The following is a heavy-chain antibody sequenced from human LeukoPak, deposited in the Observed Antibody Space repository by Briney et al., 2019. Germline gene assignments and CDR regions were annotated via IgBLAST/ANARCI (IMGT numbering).Heavy chain of an antibody. CDR3: ARPPKPTTVLTRGAAFDI. CDR1: GFTFSSYT. Sequence: QAGGSLRLSCAASGFTFSSYTMHWVRQAPGKGLEWVALISYDGNNKYYADSVRGRFTISRDNSKNTVYLQMNSLRVEDTAAYYCARPPKPTTVLTRGAAFDIWGQGTMVTVSS. CDR2: ISYDGNNK. J-gene: IGHJ3*02. D-gene: IGHD4-23*01. V-gene: IGHV3-30-3*01.